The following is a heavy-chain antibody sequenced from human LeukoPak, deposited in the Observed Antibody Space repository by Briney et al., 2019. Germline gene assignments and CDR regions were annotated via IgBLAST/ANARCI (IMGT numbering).Heavy chain of an antibody. D-gene: IGHD5-18*01. V-gene: IGHV3-23*01. J-gene: IGHJ4*02. CDR2: ISETGRST. Sequence: GGSLRLSCVASGFTFSTFAMSWVRQAPGKGLEWVSTISETGRSTYYADSVKGQFTISRDNSKNTLYLQMNSLRAEDTAVYYCAKDRGYSYGISEYWGQGTLVTVSS. CDR1: GFTFSTFA. CDR3: AKDRGYSYGISEY.